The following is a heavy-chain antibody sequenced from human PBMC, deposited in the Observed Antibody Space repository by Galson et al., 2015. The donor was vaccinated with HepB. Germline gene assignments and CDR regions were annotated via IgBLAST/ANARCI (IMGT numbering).Heavy chain of an antibody. CDR2: FDPEDGET. CDR1: GSTLTELS. V-gene: IGHV1-24*01. Sequence: SVKVSCKVSGSTLTELSMHWVRQAPGKGLEWMGGFDPEDGETIYAQKFQGRVTMTEDTSTDTAYMELRSLRSEDTAVYYCATDREGYSSGWYAYWGRGTLLTVSS. CDR3: ATDREGYSSGWYAY. J-gene: IGHJ4*02. D-gene: IGHD6-19*01.